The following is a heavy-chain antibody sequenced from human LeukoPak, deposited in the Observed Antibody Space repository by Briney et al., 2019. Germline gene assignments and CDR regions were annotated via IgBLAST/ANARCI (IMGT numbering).Heavy chain of an antibody. V-gene: IGHV3-74*01. J-gene: IGHJ4*02. CDR2: INGDGSST. CDR3: VRAWEVNRNSLRY. D-gene: IGHD1-26*01. Sequence: QPGGSLRPSCAGSGFTFSTYWMHWVRQAPGKGLVWVSRINGDGSSTSYADSVKGRFTISRDNAKNTLYLQMNSLRADDTAVYFCVRAWEVNRNSLRYWGQGTLVTVSS. CDR1: GFTFSTYW.